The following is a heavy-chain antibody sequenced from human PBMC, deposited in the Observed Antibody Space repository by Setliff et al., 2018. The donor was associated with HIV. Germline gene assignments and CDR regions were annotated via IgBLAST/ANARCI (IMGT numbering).Heavy chain of an antibody. CDR2: IYANGYT. J-gene: IGHJ6*02. Sequence: SETLSLTCTVSGASVSTDGYYWSWIRQPAGKGLEWLGRIYANGYTNYNPSLNSRVTVSLDTSKNQFSLNLNSVTAADTAVYYCARETGYSPSRYYYYGMDVWGQGTPVTGLL. D-gene: IGHD3-9*01. V-gene: IGHV4-61*02. CDR1: GASVSTDGYY. CDR3: ARETGYSPSRYYYYGMDV.